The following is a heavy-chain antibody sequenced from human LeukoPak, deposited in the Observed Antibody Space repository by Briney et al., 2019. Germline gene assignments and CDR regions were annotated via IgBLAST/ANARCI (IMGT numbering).Heavy chain of an antibody. CDR2: IIPIFGSS. Sequence: ASVKVSCKASGGTFSSYAISWVRQAPGQGLEWMGGIIPIFGSSNYAQKFQGRVTITADESTTTAYMELSNLRSEDTAVYYCARVTHTELSTWFDPWGQGTLVTVSS. J-gene: IGHJ5*02. D-gene: IGHD5-18*01. CDR1: GGTFSSYA. V-gene: IGHV1-69*13. CDR3: ARVTHTELSTWFDP.